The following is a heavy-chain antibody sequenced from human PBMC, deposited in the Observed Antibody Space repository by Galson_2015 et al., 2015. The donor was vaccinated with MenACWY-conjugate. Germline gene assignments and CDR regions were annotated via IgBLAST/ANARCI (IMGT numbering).Heavy chain of an antibody. V-gene: IGHV3-48*03. J-gene: IGHJ1*01. CDR1: GFTLSSYE. CDR3: ARGVYDSSGYYFP. D-gene: IGHD3-22*01. CDR2: ISSSGNTI. Sequence: SLRLSCAASGFTLSSYEMNWVRQAPGKGLEWVSYISSSGNTIYYADSVKGRFTISRDNAKNSLYLQMNSLRAEDTAVYYCARGVYDSSGYYFPWGQGTLVTVSS.